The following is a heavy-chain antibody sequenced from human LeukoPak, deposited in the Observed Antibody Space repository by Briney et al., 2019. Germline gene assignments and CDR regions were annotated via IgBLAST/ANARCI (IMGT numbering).Heavy chain of an antibody. CDR1: GFTFRSYA. V-gene: IGHV3-23*01. CDR3: ASLYYYDSSGYYDDAFDI. Sequence: GGSLRLSCTASGFTFRSYAMSWVRQAPGKGLEWVSTISNSGGISYDADSVKGRFTISRDNYKNTLYLQMNSLRADDTAVYYCASLYYYDSSGYYDDAFDIWGQGTMVTVSS. J-gene: IGHJ3*02. CDR2: ISNSGGIS. D-gene: IGHD3-22*01.